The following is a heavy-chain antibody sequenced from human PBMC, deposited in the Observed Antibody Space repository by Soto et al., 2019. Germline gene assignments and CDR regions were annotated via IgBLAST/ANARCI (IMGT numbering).Heavy chain of an antibody. D-gene: IGHD3-3*01. Sequence: GGSLRLSCAASGFTFSSYWMSWVRQAPGKGLEWVANIKQDGSEKYYVDSVKGRFTISRDNAKNSLYLQMNSLRAEDTAVYYCARENFWSGYYYYYGMDVWGQGTTVTVSS. CDR1: GFTFSSYW. CDR3: ARENFWSGYYYYYGMDV. J-gene: IGHJ6*02. CDR2: IKQDGSEK. V-gene: IGHV3-7*03.